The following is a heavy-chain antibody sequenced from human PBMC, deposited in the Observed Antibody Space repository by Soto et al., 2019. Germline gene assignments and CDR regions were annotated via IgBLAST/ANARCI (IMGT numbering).Heavy chain of an antibody. D-gene: IGHD6-19*01. J-gene: IGHJ4*02. Sequence: EVQLVESGGGLVQPGGSLRLSCAASGFTFSGYWMHWVRQSPGKGLVWVSRLNSDGSITSYADSVKGRFTISRDNAKNTLYLQMNSLGAEDTAVYFGARGGAYNGGWFSWGPGTLVTVSS. CDR3: ARGGAYNGGWFS. CDR2: LNSDGSIT. CDR1: GFTFSGYW. V-gene: IGHV3-74*01.